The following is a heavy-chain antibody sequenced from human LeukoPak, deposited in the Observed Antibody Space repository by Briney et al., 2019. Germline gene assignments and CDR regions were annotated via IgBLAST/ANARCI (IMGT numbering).Heavy chain of an antibody. CDR3: AKDRTYASTYYYFDY. D-gene: IGHD4-11*01. CDR1: GFTFSSYV. Sequence: GGSLRLSCAASGFTFSSYVMHWVRQAPGKGLEWVAFISHDESDKDYADSVKGRFTISRDNSKNILYLQMISLRVEDTATYYCAKDRTYASTYYYFDYWGRGTPVTVSS. V-gene: IGHV3-30*02. CDR2: ISHDESDK. J-gene: IGHJ4*02.